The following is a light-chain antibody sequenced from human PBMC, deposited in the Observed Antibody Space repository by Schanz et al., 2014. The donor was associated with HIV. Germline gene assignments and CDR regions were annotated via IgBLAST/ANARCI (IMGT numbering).Light chain of an antibody. CDR3: LSYDRSLSGPYL. J-gene: IGLJ1*01. V-gene: IGLV1-40*01. CDR2: DDS. CDR1: SSNIGAGYD. Sequence: QSVLTQPPSLSGAPGQRVSLSCNGTSSNIGAGYDVHWYQQFTGRAPKLLIFDDSSRPSGVPDRFSGSKSGTAASLAITGLQAEDEADYYCLSYDRSLSGPYLFGTGTKLTVL.